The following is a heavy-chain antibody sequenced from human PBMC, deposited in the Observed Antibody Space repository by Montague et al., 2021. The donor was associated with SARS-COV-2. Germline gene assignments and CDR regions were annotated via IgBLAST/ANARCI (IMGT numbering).Heavy chain of an antibody. CDR2: IYDGGAA. CDR3: VRDHPYGGPRGAYDI. CDR1: GGSITGYY. J-gene: IGHJ3*02. V-gene: IGHV4-59*01. D-gene: IGHD4-23*01. Sequence: SETLSLTCTVSGGSITGYYWSWLRRSPGKGLGWIAYIYDGGAANYNPSLGSRVTISTDTSKNQLSLKVNSVTAADTAVYYCVRDHPYGGPRGAYDIWGQGTVVTVSS.